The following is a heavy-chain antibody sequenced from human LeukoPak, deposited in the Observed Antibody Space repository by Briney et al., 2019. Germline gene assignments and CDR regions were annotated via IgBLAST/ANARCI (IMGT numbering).Heavy chain of an antibody. CDR3: ARERYSGSYLAPAGY. CDR2: INPSGGST. J-gene: IGHJ4*02. Sequence: ASVKVSCKASGYTFTSYYMHWVRQAPGQGLEWMGIINPSGGSTSYAQKFQGRVTMTRDTSTSTVYMELSSLRSEDTAVYYCARERYSGSYLAPAGYWGQGTLVTVSS. D-gene: IGHD1-26*01. CDR1: GYTFTSYY. V-gene: IGHV1-46*01.